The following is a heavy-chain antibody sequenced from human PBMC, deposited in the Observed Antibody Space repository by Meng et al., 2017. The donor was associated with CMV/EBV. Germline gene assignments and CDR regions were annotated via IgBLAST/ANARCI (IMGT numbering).Heavy chain of an antibody. CDR2: ISSSSSYI. Sequence: GESLKISCAASGFTFSSYSMNWVRQAPGKGLEWVSSISSSSSYIYYADSVKGRFTISRDNAKNSLYLQMNSLSAEDTAVYYCARVQIPGLPQRDVVVPGYGMDVWGQGTTVTVSS. CDR3: ARVQIPGLPQRDVVVPGYGMDV. V-gene: IGHV3-21*01. CDR1: GFTFSSYS. D-gene: IGHD2-2*01. J-gene: IGHJ6*02.